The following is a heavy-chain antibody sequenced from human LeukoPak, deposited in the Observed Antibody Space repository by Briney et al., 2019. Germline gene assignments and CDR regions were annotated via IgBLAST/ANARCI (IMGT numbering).Heavy chain of an antibody. V-gene: IGHV1-8*03. D-gene: IGHD4-11*01. Sequence: ASVKVSCTASGYTFTGYYMHWVRQAPGQGLEWMGWMNPNSGNTGYAQKFQGRVTITRNTSISTAYMELSSLRSEDTAVYYCARIDYSNFGYNWFDPWGQGTLVTVSS. CDR3: ARIDYSNFGYNWFDP. CDR2: MNPNSGNT. CDR1: GYTFTGYY. J-gene: IGHJ5*02.